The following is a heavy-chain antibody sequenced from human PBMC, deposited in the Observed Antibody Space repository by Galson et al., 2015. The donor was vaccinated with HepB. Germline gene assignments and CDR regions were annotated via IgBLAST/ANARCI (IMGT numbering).Heavy chain of an antibody. Sequence: QSGAEVKKPGESLKISCKGSGYSFTSYWIGWVRQMPGKGLEWMGIIYPGDSDTRYSPSFQGQVTISADKSISTAYLQWSSLKASDTAMYYCARHKRARMGLRSTTVTTETYYYYYYGMDVWGQGTTVTVSS. D-gene: IGHD4-11*01. CDR3: ARHKRARMGLRSTTVTTETYYYYYYGMDV. CDR2: IYPGDSDT. V-gene: IGHV5-51*01. CDR1: GYSFTSYW. J-gene: IGHJ6*02.